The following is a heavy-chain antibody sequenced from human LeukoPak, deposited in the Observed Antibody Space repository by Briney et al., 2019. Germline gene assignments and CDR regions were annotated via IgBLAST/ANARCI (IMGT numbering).Heavy chain of an antibody. CDR1: DDSITMYY. J-gene: IGHJ6*03. D-gene: IGHD1-1*01. CDR3: ARGRVSSSTWYSTYYYYFYMDV. CDR2: VDHTGST. V-gene: IGHV4-59*01. Sequence: SETLSLTCSVSDDSITMYYWTWIRQPPGKGLEWIGYVDHTGSTNFNPSLNGRVSLSRDTTNNLFSLRLRSVTAADTAVYFCARGRVSSSTWYSTYYYYFYMDVWGKGTTVTVSS.